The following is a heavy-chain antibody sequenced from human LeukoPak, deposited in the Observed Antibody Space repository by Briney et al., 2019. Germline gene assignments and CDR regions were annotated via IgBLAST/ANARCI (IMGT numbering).Heavy chain of an antibody. J-gene: IGHJ4*02. D-gene: IGHD3-9*01. V-gene: IGHV3-23*01. CDR3: ARDFDRAGDYHHFDF. CDR1: GFTFNNYA. CDR2: ISGNGGDT. Sequence: GGSLRLSCAASGFTFNNYALSWVRQAPGKGLEWVSAISGNGGDTYYADSVKGRFTVSRDISKSTLYLQMDSLRAEDTAVYYCARDFDRAGDYHHFDFWGQGTLVTVSS.